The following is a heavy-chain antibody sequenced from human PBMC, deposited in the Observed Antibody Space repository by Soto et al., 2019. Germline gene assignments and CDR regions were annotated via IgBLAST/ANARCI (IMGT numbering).Heavy chain of an antibody. D-gene: IGHD3-3*01. V-gene: IGHV4-31*03. CDR3: ARADFGVHEYFDL. CDR2: IHYSGST. J-gene: IGHJ2*01. CDR1: GGSTRTDGNY. Sequence: QVQLQESGPGLVKPSQTLSLTCTVSGGSTRTDGNYWSWIRQHPGKGLEWIGYIHYSGSTYYNPSLKSRVTISVDTSKNQFSLKLSSVTAADTAVYYWARADFGVHEYFDLWGRGTLVTVSS.